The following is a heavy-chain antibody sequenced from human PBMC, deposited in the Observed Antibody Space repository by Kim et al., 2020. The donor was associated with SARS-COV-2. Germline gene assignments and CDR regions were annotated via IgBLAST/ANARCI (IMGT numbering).Heavy chain of an antibody. J-gene: IGHJ6*02. Sequence: GRGRLTISRDNSKTTVYLQMNSRRAEDTAVYYCARDRDGYSYGSSGMDVWGQGTTVTVSS. V-gene: IGHV3-30*07. D-gene: IGHD5-18*01. CDR3: ARDRDGYSYGSSGMDV.